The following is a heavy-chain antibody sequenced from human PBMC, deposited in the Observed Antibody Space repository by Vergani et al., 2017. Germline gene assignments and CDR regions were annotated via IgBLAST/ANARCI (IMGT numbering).Heavy chain of an antibody. CDR1: GFTFSSYS. CDR2: ISSSSSYR. CDR3: ARAPTYYYDSSGYLGY. J-gene: IGHJ4*02. D-gene: IGHD3-22*01. Sequence: EVQLVESGGGLVKPGGSLRLSCAASGFTFSSYSMNWVRQAPGKGLEWVSSISSSSSYRYYADSVKGRFTISRDNAKNSLYLQMNSLRAEDTAVYYCARAPTYYYDSSGYLGYGGQGTLVTVSS. V-gene: IGHV3-21*01.